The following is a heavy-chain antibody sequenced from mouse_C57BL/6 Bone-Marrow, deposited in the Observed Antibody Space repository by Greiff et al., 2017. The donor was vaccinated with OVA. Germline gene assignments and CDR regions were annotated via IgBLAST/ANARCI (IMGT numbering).Heavy chain of an antibody. J-gene: IGHJ4*01. CDR1: GFTFSDYG. V-gene: IGHV5-17*01. CDR3: ARPPWDYYAMDY. CDR2: ISSGSSTI. D-gene: IGHD4-1*01. Sequence: DVKLVESGGGLVKPGGSLKLSCAASGFTFSDYGMHWVRQAPEKGLEWVAYISSGSSTIYYADTVKGRFTISRDNAKNTLFLQMTSLRSEDTAMYYCARPPWDYYAMDYWGQGTSVTVSS.